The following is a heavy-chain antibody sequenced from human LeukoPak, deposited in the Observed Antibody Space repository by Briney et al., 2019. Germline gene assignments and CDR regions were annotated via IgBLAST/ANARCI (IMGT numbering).Heavy chain of an antibody. J-gene: IGHJ4*02. CDR1: GFTFSSYW. CDR2: IKQDGSEK. Sequence: GGSLRLSCAASGFTFSSYWMIWVRQAPGKGLEWVANIKQDGSEKYYVDSVKGRFTISRDNAKNSLYLQMNSLRAEDTAVYYCAREQYYDILTGYWPYFDYWGQGTLVTVSS. V-gene: IGHV3-7*03. D-gene: IGHD3-9*01. CDR3: AREQYYDILTGYWPYFDY.